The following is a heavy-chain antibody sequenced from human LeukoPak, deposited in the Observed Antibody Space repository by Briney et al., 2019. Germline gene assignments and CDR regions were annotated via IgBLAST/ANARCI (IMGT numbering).Heavy chain of an antibody. CDR2: IYHSGST. CDR1: GYSTSSGYY. J-gene: IGHJ4*02. V-gene: IGHV4-38-2*02. CDR3: ARDLSGYASPFDY. D-gene: IGHD5-12*01. Sequence: SETLSLTCAVSGYSTSSGYYWGWIRQPPGEGLEWIGSIYHSGSTYYNPSLKSRVTISVDTSKNQFSLKLTSVTAADTAVYYCARDLSGYASPFDYWGQGTLVTVSS.